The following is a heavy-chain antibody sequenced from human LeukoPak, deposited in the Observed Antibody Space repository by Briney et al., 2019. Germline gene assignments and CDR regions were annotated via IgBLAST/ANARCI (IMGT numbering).Heavy chain of an antibody. V-gene: IGHV4-59*12. D-gene: IGHD4/OR15-4a*01. CDR3: ARRMVRTTYFDY. Sequence: SETLSLTCTVPGGSISSNYWSWFRQPPGKGLEWIGYVYYSGSSDYNPSLKSRVTISVDTSKNEFSLKLSSVTAAGTAVYYCARRMVRTTYFDYWGQGALVTVST. J-gene: IGHJ4*02. CDR1: GGSISSNY. CDR2: VYYSGSS.